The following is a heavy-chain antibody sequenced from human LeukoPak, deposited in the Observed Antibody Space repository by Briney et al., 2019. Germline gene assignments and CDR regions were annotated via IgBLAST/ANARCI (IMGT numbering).Heavy chain of an antibody. J-gene: IGHJ4*02. CDR1: GYTFTCYY. CDR2: IIPIFGTA. Sequence: SVKVSCKASGYTFTCYYMHWVRQAPGQGLEWMGGIIPIFGTANYAQKFQGRVTINPDASKNQFSLQLNSVTPEDTAVYYCARESSGWYYDYWGQGNLVTVSS. CDR3: ARESSGWYYDY. D-gene: IGHD6-19*01. V-gene: IGHV1-69*13.